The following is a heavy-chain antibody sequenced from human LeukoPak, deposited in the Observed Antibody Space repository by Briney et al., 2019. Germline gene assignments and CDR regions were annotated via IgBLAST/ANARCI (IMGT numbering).Heavy chain of an antibody. CDR2: IYSGGST. CDR3: ARVFAPDTYYYDSSGYYFDY. J-gene: IGHJ4*02. D-gene: IGHD3-22*01. Sequence: PGGSLRLSCAASGFTVSSNYMSWVRQAPGKGLEWVSVIYSGGSTYYADSVKGRFTISSDNSKNTLYLQMNSLRAEDSAVYYCARVFAPDTYYYDSSGYYFDYWGQGTLVTVSS. CDR1: GFTVSSNY. V-gene: IGHV3-66*02.